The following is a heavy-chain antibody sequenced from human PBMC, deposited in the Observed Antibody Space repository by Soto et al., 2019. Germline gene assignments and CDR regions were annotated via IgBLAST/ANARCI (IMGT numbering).Heavy chain of an antibody. CDR2: IYYSGST. J-gene: IGHJ5*02. D-gene: IGHD3-16*01. Sequence: SETLSLTCTVSGGSISSGDYYWSWIRQHPGKGLEWIGYIYYSGSTYYNPSLKSRVTISVDTSKNQFSLNLFSVTAADTAVYYCAGHLGDQSPNWFDPWGQGTLVTVSS. CDR3: AGHLGDQSPNWFDP. V-gene: IGHV4-31*03. CDR1: GGSISSGDYY.